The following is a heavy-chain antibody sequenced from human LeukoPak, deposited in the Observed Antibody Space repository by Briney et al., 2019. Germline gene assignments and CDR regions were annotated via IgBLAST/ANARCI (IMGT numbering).Heavy chain of an antibody. J-gene: IGHJ4*02. D-gene: IGHD4-17*01. CDR3: TREETTVTY. Sequence: GGSLRLSCTASGFTFGDYAMSWVRQAPGKGLEWVGFIRSKAYGGTTEYAASVKGRFTISRDDSKSITYLQMNSLKTEDTAVHYCTREETTVTYWGQGTLVTVSS. V-gene: IGHV3-49*04. CDR1: GFTFGDYA. CDR2: IRSKAYGGTT.